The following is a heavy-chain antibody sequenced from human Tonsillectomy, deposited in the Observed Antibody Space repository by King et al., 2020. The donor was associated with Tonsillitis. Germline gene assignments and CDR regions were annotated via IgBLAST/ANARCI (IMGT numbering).Heavy chain of an antibody. V-gene: IGHV4-34*01. CDR2: INHSGST. D-gene: IGHD6-13*01. Sequence: VQLQQWGAGLLKPSETLSLTCAVYGGSFSGYYWSWIRQPPGKGLEWVGEINHSGSTNYNPSPKSRVTVPVDTSKNQSSLKLSSVTAADTAVYYCARGSRISSSWFAYWGQGTLVTVSS. CDR3: ARGSRISSSWFAY. J-gene: IGHJ4*02. CDR1: GGSFSGYY.